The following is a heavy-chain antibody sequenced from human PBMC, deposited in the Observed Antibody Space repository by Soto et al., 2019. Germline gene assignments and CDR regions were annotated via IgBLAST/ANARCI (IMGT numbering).Heavy chain of an antibody. CDR3: ARVFNRVLTNTTDPGGMDV. V-gene: IGHV4-59*01. CDR2: IYNSVNT. J-gene: IGHJ6*04. Sequence: QVQLQESGPGLVKPSETLSLTCAVSGGSITHYYWAWIRQPPGQGLECIGYIYNSVNTKYNPSLTCGVMILKGTSKSLFSLNFRSLTAAATAVNFWARVFNRVLTNTTDPGGMDVWGRGTTVSVSS. D-gene: IGHD3-16*01. CDR1: GGSITHYY.